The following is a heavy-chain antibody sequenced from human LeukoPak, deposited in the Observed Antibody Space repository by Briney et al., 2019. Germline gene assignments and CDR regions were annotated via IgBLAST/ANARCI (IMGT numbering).Heavy chain of an antibody. CDR1: GGSISSSSYY. D-gene: IGHD3-3*01. Sequence: SETLSLTCTVSGGSISSSSYYWGWIRQPPGKGLEWIGSIYYSGSTYYNPSLKSRVTISVDTSKNQFSLKLSSVTAADTAVYYCARVRARYYDFWSGIDPWGQGTLVTVSS. V-gene: IGHV4-39*07. CDR2: IYYSGST. J-gene: IGHJ5*02. CDR3: ARVRARYYDFWSGIDP.